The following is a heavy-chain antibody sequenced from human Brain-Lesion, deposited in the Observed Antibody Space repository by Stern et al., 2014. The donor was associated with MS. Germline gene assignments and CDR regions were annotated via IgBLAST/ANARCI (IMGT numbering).Heavy chain of an antibody. V-gene: IGHV4-39*01. J-gene: IGHJ4*02. CDR1: GGSISSSTYY. D-gene: IGHD1-26*01. CDR3: ARHDSVPRPSQLYSARDRGPGYFYY. CDR2: IYYSGFT. Sequence: QVQLQESGPGLVKPSETLSLTCTVSGGSISSSTYYGAWIRQPPGKGLEWIGNIYYSGFTYYNPSLKSRVTISVDMSKNQFSLKLSSVTAADTAIYYCARHDSVPRPSQLYSARDRGPGYFYYWGQGTLVTVSS.